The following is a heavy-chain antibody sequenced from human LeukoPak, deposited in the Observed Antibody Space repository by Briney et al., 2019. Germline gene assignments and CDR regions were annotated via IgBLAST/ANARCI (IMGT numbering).Heavy chain of an antibody. Sequence: PSETLSLTCTVSGGSISSYYWSWIRQPPGKGLEWIGYIYYSGSTNYNPSLKSRVTISVDTSKNQFSLKLSSVTAADTAVYYCARYSQSRGWLCWWGQGTMVTVSS. CDR1: GGSISSYY. D-gene: IGHD2-21*01. V-gene: IGHV4-59*01. CDR2: IYYSGST. CDR3: ARYSQSRGWLCW. J-gene: IGHJ3*01.